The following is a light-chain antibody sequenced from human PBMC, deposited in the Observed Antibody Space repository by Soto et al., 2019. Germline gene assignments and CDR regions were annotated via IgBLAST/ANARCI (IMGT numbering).Light chain of an antibody. CDR1: SSDVGNYNR. CDR2: EVS. V-gene: IGLV2-18*02. Sequence: QSALTQPPSVAGSPGQSVTISCTGTSSDVGNYNRVSWYQQPPGTAPKLMIYEVSNRPSGVPDRFSGSKSGNTASLTISGLQAEDEADYYCSSYTSSSTYVVFGGGTQLTV. J-gene: IGLJ2*01. CDR3: SSYTSSSTYVV.